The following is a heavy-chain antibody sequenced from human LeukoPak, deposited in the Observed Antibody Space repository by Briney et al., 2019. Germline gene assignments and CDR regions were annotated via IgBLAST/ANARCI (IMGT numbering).Heavy chain of an antibody. CDR1: GFTFSSYA. D-gene: IGHD6-13*01. CDR2: ISGSGGST. V-gene: IGHV3-23*01. CDR3: AKPTYIAAAGMNTWFDP. J-gene: IGHJ5*02. Sequence: PGGSLRLSCAASGFTFSSYAMSWVRQAPGKGLEWVSAISGSGGSTYYADAVKGRFTISRDNSKNTLYLQMNSLRAEDTAVYYCAKPTYIAAAGMNTWFDPWGQGTLVTVSS.